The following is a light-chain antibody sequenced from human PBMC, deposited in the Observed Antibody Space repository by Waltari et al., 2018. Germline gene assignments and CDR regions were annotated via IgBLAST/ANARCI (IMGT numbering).Light chain of an antibody. Sequence: IVLTQSPATLSLSPGERATLSCRASQSVSSYLAWDQQKPGQAPRLLIYDAFNRATGIPARVSGSWSGTDFTLTISSLEPEDFAVYYCQQRSNWPLIFGGGTKVEIK. J-gene: IGKJ4*01. CDR2: DAF. CDR1: QSVSSY. CDR3: QQRSNWPLI. V-gene: IGKV3-11*01.